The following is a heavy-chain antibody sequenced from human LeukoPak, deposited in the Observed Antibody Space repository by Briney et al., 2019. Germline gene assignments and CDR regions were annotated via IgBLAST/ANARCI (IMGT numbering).Heavy chain of an antibody. V-gene: IGHV3-30*02. CDR3: AKDQTRYSNSGYYYFYYMDV. D-gene: IGHD4-11*01. J-gene: IGHJ6*03. Sequence: GGSLRLSCAASGFTFSSYAMGWVRQAPGKGLEWVAFIRYDGSNKYYADSVKGRCTVSRDDSKNTLYLQMNSLRAEDTAVYYCAKDQTRYSNSGYYYFYYMDVWGKGTTVTVSS. CDR1: GFTFSSYA. CDR2: IRYDGSNK.